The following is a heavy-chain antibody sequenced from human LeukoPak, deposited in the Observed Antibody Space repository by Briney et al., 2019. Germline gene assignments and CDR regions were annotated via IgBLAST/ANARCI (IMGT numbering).Heavy chain of an antibody. CDR2: ISSSSSYI. CDR3: ARAWGGYKSADAFDI. V-gene: IGHV3-21*01. D-gene: IGHD5-24*01. Sequence: GGSLRLSCAASGFTFSSYSMNWVRQAPGKGLEWVSSISSSSSYIYYADSVKGRFTISRDNDKNSLYLQMNSLRAEDTAVYYCARAWGGYKSADAFDIWGQGTMVTVSS. J-gene: IGHJ3*02. CDR1: GFTFSSYS.